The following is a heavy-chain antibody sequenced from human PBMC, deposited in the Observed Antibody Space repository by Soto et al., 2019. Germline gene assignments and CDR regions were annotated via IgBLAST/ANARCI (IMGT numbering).Heavy chain of an antibody. J-gene: IGHJ6*03. CDR2: ISSSSSYI. CDR3: ARDGKKDPITIFGVVTPIPIDYYYYYYMDV. D-gene: IGHD3-3*01. Sequence: GGSLRLSCAASGFTFSSYSMNWVRQAPGKGLEWVSSISSSSSYIYYADSVKGRFTISRDNAKNSLYLQMNSLRAEDTAVYYCARDGKKDPITIFGVVTPIPIDYYYYYYMDVWGKGTTVTVSS. CDR1: GFTFSSYS. V-gene: IGHV3-21*01.